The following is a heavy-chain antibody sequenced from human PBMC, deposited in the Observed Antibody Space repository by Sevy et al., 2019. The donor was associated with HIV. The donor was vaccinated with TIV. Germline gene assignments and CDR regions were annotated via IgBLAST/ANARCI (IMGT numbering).Heavy chain of an antibody. Sequence: GGSLRLSCAASGFTLRNYWMHWVRQAPGEGLVWVSRSNTDGSDTSYADSVRGRLTISRDNAKNTLYLQMNSLRAEDTAVYYCTRDRLLSGMDVWGQGTTVTVSS. CDR2: SNTDGSDT. J-gene: IGHJ6*02. CDR3: TRDRLLSGMDV. V-gene: IGHV3-74*01. CDR1: GFTLRNYW. D-gene: IGHD2-15*01.